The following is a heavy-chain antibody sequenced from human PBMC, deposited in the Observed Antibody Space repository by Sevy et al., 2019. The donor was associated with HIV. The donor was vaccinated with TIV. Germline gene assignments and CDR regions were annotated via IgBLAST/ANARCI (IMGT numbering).Heavy chain of an antibody. CDR2: IIPIFGTA. Sequence: ASVKVSCKASGGTFSSYAISWVRQAPGQGLEWMGGIIPIFGTANYAQKFQGRVTITADESTGTAYMELSSLRSEDTAVYYCARLRNSYCSSTSCTHALYYYGMDVWGQGTTVTVSS. CDR3: ARLRNSYCSSTSCTHALYYYGMDV. D-gene: IGHD2-2*01. CDR1: GGTFSSYA. V-gene: IGHV1-69*13. J-gene: IGHJ6*02.